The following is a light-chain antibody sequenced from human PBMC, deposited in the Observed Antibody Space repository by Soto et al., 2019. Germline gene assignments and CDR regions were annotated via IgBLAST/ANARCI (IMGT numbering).Light chain of an antibody. Sequence: QSALTQPASVSGSPGQSITISCSGTSSDVGGYNYVSRYQQHPGKAPRLMISQVSYRPSGVSSRFSGSKYGNTASLTISGLQAEDEADYYCSSFTNKKTDVFGTGTKLTVL. CDR3: SSFTNKKTDV. CDR1: SSDVGGYNY. J-gene: IGLJ1*01. V-gene: IGLV2-14*01. CDR2: QVS.